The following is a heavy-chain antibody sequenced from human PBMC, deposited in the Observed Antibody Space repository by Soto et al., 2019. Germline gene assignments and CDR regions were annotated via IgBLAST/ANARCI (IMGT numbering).Heavy chain of an antibody. V-gene: IGHV4-30-2*01. J-gene: IGHJ4*02. D-gene: IGHD3-16*02. CDR3: ARGDYDYVWGSYRYTGGYYFDY. Sequence: SETLSLTCAVSGDSISSGGYSWSWIRQPPGKGLEWIGYIYHSGSTYYNPSLKSRVSISVDRSKNQFSLKLSSVTAADTAVYYCARGDYDYVWGSYRYTGGYYFDYWGQGTLVTVSS. CDR1: GDSISSGGYS. CDR2: IYHSGST.